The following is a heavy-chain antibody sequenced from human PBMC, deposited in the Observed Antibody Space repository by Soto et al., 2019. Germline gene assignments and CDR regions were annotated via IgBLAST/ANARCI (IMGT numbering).Heavy chain of an antibody. CDR1: GDSVSTNSAT. CDR3: ARLGRYGDYAGVDS. V-gene: IGHV6-1*01. Sequence: PSQTLSLTCAISGDSVSTNSATWDWIRQSPSRGLEWLGRTYYRSKWYNDYAVSVKGRITINPDTSNNQLSLQLNSVTPDDTAVYYCARLGRYGDYAGVDSWGQGTLVTVSS. J-gene: IGHJ4*02. CDR2: TYYRSKWYN. D-gene: IGHD4-17*01.